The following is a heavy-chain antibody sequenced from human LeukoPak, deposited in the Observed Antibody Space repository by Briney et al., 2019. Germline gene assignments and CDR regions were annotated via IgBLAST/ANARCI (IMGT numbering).Heavy chain of an antibody. CDR2: ISGSGGST. D-gene: IGHD6-6*01. CDR1: GFTFSSYA. V-gene: IGHV3-23*01. Sequence: PGGSLRLSCAASGFTFSSYAMSWVRQAPGKGLEWVSAISGSGGSTYYADSVKGRFTISRDNSKNTLYLQMNSLRAGDTAVYYCAKDLEVYSSSSGLDYWGQGTLVTVSS. CDR3: AKDLEVYSSSSGLDY. J-gene: IGHJ4*02.